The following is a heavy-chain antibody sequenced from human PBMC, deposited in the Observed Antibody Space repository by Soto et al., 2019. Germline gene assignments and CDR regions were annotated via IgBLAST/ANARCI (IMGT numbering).Heavy chain of an antibody. CDR3: ARTSDYGGNRYYFDY. J-gene: IGHJ4*02. V-gene: IGHV2-70*11. D-gene: IGHD4-17*01. CDR2: IDWDDDK. CDR1: GFSLSTSGMC. Sequence: GSGPTLVNPTQTLTLTCTFSGFSLSTSGMCVSWIRQPPGKALEWLARIDWDDDKYYSTSLKTRLTISKDTSKNQVVLTMTNMDPVDTATYYCARTSDYGGNRYYFDYWGQGTLVTVSS.